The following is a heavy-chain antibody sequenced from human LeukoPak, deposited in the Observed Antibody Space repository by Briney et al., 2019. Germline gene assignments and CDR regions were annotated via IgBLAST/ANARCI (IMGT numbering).Heavy chain of an antibody. Sequence: SETLSLTCAVSRGSIGSNNWWSWVRQPPGKRLEWIAEIYHSGSTNYNPSLKSRVTISVDKSKNQFSLKLSSVTAADTAMYYCARDSYYFGSGSDNTPYNWFDPWGQGTLVTVSS. D-gene: IGHD3-10*01. J-gene: IGHJ5*02. CDR1: RGSIGSNNW. CDR2: IYHSGST. V-gene: IGHV4-4*02. CDR3: ARDSYYFGSGSDNTPYNWFDP.